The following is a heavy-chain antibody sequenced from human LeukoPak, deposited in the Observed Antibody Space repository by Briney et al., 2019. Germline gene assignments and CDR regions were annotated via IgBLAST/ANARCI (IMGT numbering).Heavy chain of an antibody. CDR3: AKVGGAAAGPFDY. Sequence: GGSLRLSCAASGFTFSPYSMNWVRQAPGKGLEWVSLVSSRSSFINYADSVKGRFIISRDNSKNTLYLQMNSLRAEDTAVYYYAKVGGAAAGPFDYWGQGTLVTVSS. J-gene: IGHJ4*02. V-gene: IGHV3-21*01. CDR2: VSSRSSFI. CDR1: GFTFSPYS. D-gene: IGHD6-13*01.